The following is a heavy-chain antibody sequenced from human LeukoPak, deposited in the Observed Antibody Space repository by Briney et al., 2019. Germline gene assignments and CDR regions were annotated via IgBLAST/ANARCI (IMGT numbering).Heavy chain of an antibody. CDR1: GGSISSSSYY. V-gene: IGHV4-61*01. Sequence: PSETLSLTCTVSGGSISSSSYYWSWIRQPAGKGLEWIGYIYCSGSTNYNPSLKSRVTISVDTSKNQFSLKLSSVTAADTAVYYCARRKGYSSSWYPSDAYYMDVWGKGTTVTISS. CDR2: IYCSGST. J-gene: IGHJ6*03. D-gene: IGHD6-13*01. CDR3: ARRKGYSSSWYPSDAYYMDV.